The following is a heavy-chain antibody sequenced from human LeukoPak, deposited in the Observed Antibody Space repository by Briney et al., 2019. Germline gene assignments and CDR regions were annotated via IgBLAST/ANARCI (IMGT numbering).Heavy chain of an antibody. CDR2: ISSSSYI. CDR3: ARESSRSGFDY. Sequence: GRSLRLSCAASGFTFSSYSMNWVRQTPGKGLEWVSSISSSSYIYYADSVKGRFTISRDNAKNSLYLQMNSLRAEDTAVYYCARESSRSGFDYWGQGTLVTVSS. J-gene: IGHJ4*02. CDR1: GFTFSSYS. D-gene: IGHD6-13*01. V-gene: IGHV3-21*01.